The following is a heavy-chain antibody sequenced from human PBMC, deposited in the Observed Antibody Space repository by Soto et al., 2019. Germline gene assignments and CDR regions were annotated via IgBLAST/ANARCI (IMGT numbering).Heavy chain of an antibody. J-gene: IGHJ6*03. CDR1: GYTFSSYG. Sequence: QVQLVQSGAEVKKPGASVKVSCKASGYTFSSYGISWVRQAPGQGLEWMGWISAHNGNTNYAQKLQGRVTMTTDTSTSTAYMELRSLRSDDTAVYYCARVATGDFWSGYHRYSYYYMDVWGKGTTVTVSS. D-gene: IGHD3-3*01. CDR2: ISAHNGNT. V-gene: IGHV1-18*01. CDR3: ARVATGDFWSGYHRYSYYYMDV.